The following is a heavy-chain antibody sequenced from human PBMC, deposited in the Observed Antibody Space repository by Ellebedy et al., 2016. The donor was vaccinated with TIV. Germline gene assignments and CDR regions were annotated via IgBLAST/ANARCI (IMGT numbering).Heavy chain of an antibody. CDR2: ISWNSGSI. CDR1: GFTFDDYA. J-gene: IGHJ3*02. V-gene: IGHV3-9*01. Sequence: GGSLRLXCAASGFTFDDYAMHWVRQAPGKGLEWVSGISWNSGSIGYADSVKGRFTISRDNAKNSLYLQMNSLRAEDTALYYCAKDPTGDRDGAFDIWGQGTMVTVSS. D-gene: IGHD7-27*01. CDR3: AKDPTGDRDGAFDI.